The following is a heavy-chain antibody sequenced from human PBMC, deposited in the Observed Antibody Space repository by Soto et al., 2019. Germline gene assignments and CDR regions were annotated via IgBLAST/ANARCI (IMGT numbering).Heavy chain of an antibody. CDR1: GYTFTTYG. J-gene: IGHJ4*02. Sequence: GASVKVSCKASGYTFTTYGINWVRQAPGQGLEWMGWISAYNGNTNYEQKFEDRLTMTTDTYTRTAYMELRTLRSDDTAVYYCARDSVRSGSYSGYWGQGTLVTVSS. D-gene: IGHD1-26*01. CDR3: ARDSVRSGSYSGY. V-gene: IGHV1-18*01. CDR2: ISAYNGNT.